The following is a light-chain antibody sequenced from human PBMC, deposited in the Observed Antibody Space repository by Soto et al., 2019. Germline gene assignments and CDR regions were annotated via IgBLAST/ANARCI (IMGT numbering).Light chain of an antibody. J-gene: IGLJ2*01. CDR3: LSYTSSSTLGV. V-gene: IGLV2-14*03. CDR2: DVS. Sequence: QSALTQPASVSGSPGQSITISCTGTSSDIGGYNYVSWYQHHPGKAPKLMIYDVSNRPSGVSNRFSGSKSGNTASLTISGLQAEDEADYYCLSYTSSSTLGVFGGGTQLTVL. CDR1: SSDIGGYNY.